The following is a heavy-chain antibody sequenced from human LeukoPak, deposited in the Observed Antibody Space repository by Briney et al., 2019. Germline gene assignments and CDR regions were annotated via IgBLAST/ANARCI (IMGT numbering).Heavy chain of an antibody. J-gene: IGHJ6*02. CDR2: ISSSGSTI. Sequence: GGSLRLSCVASGFTFSDYYMSWIRQAPGKGLEWVSYISSSGSTIYYADSVKGRFTISRDNAKNSLYLQMNSLRAEDTAVYYCARSDIVDYYGMDVWGQGTTVTVSS. CDR1: GFTFSDYY. CDR3: ARSDIVDYYGMDV. V-gene: IGHV3-11*01. D-gene: IGHD2-15*01.